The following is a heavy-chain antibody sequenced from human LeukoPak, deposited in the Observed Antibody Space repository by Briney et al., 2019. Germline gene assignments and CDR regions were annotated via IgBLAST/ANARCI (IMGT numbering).Heavy chain of an antibody. CDR1: GFTVSSSY. CDR3: ASQFSGGGH. D-gene: IGHD3-10*01. CDR2: ISSDGSST. Sequence: GGSLRLSCAASGFTVSSSYMSWVRQAPGKGLVWVSRISSDGSSTHYADSVKGRFTVSRDNAKNTLFLQMNSLRAEDTAVYYCASQFSGGGHWGQGTLVAVSS. V-gene: IGHV3-74*01. J-gene: IGHJ4*02.